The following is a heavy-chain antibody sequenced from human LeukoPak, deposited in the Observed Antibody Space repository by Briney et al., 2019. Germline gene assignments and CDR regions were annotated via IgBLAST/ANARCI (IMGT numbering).Heavy chain of an antibody. V-gene: IGHV4-34*01. CDR2: INHSGST. D-gene: IGHD6-6*01. CDR1: GGSFSGYY. Sequence: RASETLSLTCAVYGGSFSGYYWSWIRQPPGKGLEWIGEINHSGSTNYNPSLKSRVTISVDTSKNQFSLKLSSVTAADTAVYYCAGVNPSSSAHAFDIWGQGTMVTVSS. CDR3: AGVNPSSSAHAFDI. J-gene: IGHJ3*02.